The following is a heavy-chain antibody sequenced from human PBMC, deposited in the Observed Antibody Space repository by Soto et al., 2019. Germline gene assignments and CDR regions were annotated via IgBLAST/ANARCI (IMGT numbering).Heavy chain of an antibody. CDR1: GGSISSGGYY. CDR2: IYYSGST. Sequence: SETLSLTCTVSGGSISSGGYYWSWIRQHPGKGLEWIGYIYYSGSTYYNPSLKSRVTISVDTSKNQFSLKLTSVTPEDTAVYYCGRLVGNSWIDYWGQGTLVTVSS. D-gene: IGHD6-13*01. J-gene: IGHJ4*02. V-gene: IGHV4-31*03. CDR3: GRLVGNSWIDY.